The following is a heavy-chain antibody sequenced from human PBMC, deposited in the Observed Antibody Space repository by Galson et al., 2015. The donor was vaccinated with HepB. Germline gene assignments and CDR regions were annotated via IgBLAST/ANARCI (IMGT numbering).Heavy chain of an antibody. Sequence: SLRLSCAASGFTFSSYSMNWVRQAPGKGLEWVSYISSSSSTIYYADSVKGRFTISRDNAKNSLYLQMNSLRAEDTAVYYCARDRRGYYHGGFIDYWGQGTLVTVSS. CDR2: ISSSSSTI. CDR1: GFTFSSYS. J-gene: IGHJ4*02. D-gene: IGHD3-22*01. V-gene: IGHV3-48*04. CDR3: ARDRRGYYHGGFIDY.